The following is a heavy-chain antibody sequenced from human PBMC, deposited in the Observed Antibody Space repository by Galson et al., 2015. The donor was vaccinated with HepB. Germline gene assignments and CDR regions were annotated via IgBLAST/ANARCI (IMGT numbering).Heavy chain of an antibody. J-gene: IGHJ4*02. D-gene: IGHD1-1*01. V-gene: IGHV3-23*01. CDR1: GFTFSGLG. CDR3: AKGTTNIDY. CDR2: IGVNPGNT. Sequence: SLRLSCAASGFTFSGLGMTWVRQAPGKGLECVSAIGVNPGNTDYADSVRGRFTISRDNSKNMLYLQMNNLRAEDTAVYHRAKGTTNIDYWGQGTLVTVSS.